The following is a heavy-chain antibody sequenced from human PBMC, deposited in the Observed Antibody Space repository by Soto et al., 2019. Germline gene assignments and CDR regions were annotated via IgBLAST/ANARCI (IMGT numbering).Heavy chain of an antibody. J-gene: IGHJ3*02. Sequence: ASVKVSCKASGYTFTSYYMHWVRQAPGQGLEWMGIINPSGGSTSYAQKFQGRVTMTRDTSTSAVYMELSSLRSEDTAVYYCARRIQLGAFDIWGQGTMVTVSS. CDR1: GYTFTSYY. CDR3: ARRIQLGAFDI. V-gene: IGHV1-46*01. D-gene: IGHD5-18*01. CDR2: INPSGGST.